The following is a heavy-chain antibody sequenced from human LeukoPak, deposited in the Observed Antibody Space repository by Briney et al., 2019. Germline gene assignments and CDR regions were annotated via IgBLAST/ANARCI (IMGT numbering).Heavy chain of an antibody. V-gene: IGHV3-9*01. J-gene: IGHJ6*04. Sequence: PGGSLRLSCAASGFTFDKNAMHWVRQAPGKGLEWVSGISWNSRSIAYADSVKGRFTISRDNAKKSLYLEMSSLRSEDTALYYCAKDYVGSGSLNYYMDVWGKGTTVTVSS. CDR2: ISWNSRSI. CDR3: AKDYVGSGSLNYYMDV. CDR1: GFTFDKNA. D-gene: IGHD3-10*01.